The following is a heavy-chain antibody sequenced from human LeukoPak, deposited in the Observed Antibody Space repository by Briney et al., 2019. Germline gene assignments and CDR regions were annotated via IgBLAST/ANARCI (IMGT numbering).Heavy chain of an antibody. D-gene: IGHD3-22*01. CDR1: GYSISSGYY. CDR2: IYHSGST. Sequence: SETLSLTCTVSGYSISSGYYWGWIRQPPGKGLEWIGSIYHSGSTYYNPSLKSRVTISVDTSKNQFSLKLSSVTAADTAVYYCARAYYYDSSGYLILDYWGQGTLVTVSS. V-gene: IGHV4-38-2*02. CDR3: ARAYYYDSSGYLILDY. J-gene: IGHJ4*02.